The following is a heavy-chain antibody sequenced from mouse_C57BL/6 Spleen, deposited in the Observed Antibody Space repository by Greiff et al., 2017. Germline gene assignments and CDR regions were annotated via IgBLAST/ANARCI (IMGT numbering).Heavy chain of an antibody. D-gene: IGHD2-4*01. CDR2: ISDGGSYT. CDR3: AKDYDGGFDY. Sequence: EVMLVESGGGLVKPGGSLKLSCAASGFTFSSYAMSWVRQTPEKRLEWVATISDGGSYTYYPDNVKGRFTISRDNAKNNLYLQMSHLKSEDTAMYYCAKDYDGGFDYWGQGTTLTVSS. J-gene: IGHJ2*01. CDR1: GFTFSSYA. V-gene: IGHV5-4*03.